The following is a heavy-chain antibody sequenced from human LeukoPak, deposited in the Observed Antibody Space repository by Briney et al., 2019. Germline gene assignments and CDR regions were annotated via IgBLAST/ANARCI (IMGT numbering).Heavy chain of an antibody. CDR2: ISGSGGST. V-gene: IGHV3-23*01. Sequence: GGSLRLSCAASGFTFSSYAMSWVHQAPGKGLEWVSAISGSGGSTYYADSVKGRFTISRDNSKNTLYLQMNSLRAEDTAVYYCAKDYSSGWYQAFDYWGQGTLVTVSS. CDR1: GFTFSSYA. J-gene: IGHJ4*02. D-gene: IGHD6-19*01. CDR3: AKDYSSGWYQAFDY.